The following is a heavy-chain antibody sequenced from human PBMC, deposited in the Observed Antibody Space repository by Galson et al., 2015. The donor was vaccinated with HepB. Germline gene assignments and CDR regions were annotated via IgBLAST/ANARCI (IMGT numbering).Heavy chain of an antibody. CDR2: FSDSGGST. D-gene: IGHD3-10*01. J-gene: IGHJ6*03. Sequence: SLRLSCAASGFTFSTYGVSWVRRAPGKGLEWVSTFSDSGGSTYYADSVKGRFTISRDNSKNTLYLQMNSLRAEDTAVYYCAKGGRPRGDYYYMDVWGKGTTVTVSS. V-gene: IGHV3-23*01. CDR3: AKGGRPRGDYYYMDV. CDR1: GFTFSTYG.